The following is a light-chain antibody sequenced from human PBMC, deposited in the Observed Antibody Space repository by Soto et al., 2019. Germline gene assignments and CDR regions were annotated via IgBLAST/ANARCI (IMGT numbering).Light chain of an antibody. CDR1: SSNIGAGYD. J-gene: IGLJ1*01. Sequence: QSALTQPPSVSGAPGQRVTISCTGSSSNIGAGYDVHWYQQLPGTAPKLLIYGNSNRPSGVPDRFSGSKSGTSASLAITGLQAEDEADDYCQSYDSSLSGYVFGTGTKLTVL. V-gene: IGLV1-40*01. CDR2: GNS. CDR3: QSYDSSLSGYV.